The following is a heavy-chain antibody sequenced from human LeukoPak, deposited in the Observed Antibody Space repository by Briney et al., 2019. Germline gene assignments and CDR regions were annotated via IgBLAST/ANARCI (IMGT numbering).Heavy chain of an antibody. J-gene: IGHJ6*03. V-gene: IGHV4-39*07. CDR3: ARDKSGYKAYYYYYMDV. D-gene: IGHD6-25*01. Sequence: SETLSLTCTVSGGSISSSSYYWGWIRQPPGKGLEWIGSIYYSGSTYYNPSLKSRVTISVDTSKNQFSLKLSSVTAADTAVYYFARDKSGYKAYYYYYMDVWGKGTTVTVSS. CDR1: GGSISSSSYY. CDR2: IYYSGST.